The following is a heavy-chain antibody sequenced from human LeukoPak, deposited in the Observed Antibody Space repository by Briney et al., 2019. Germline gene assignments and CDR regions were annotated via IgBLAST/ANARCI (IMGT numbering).Heavy chain of an antibody. CDR3: ARGGNWNDETGHYFDY. CDR2: ISYDGSNK. J-gene: IGHJ4*02. V-gene: IGHV3-30-3*01. CDR1: GFTFSSYA. D-gene: IGHD1-1*01. Sequence: GGSLRLSCAASGFTFSSYAMHWVRQAPGKGLEWVAVISYDGSNKYYADSVKGRFTISKDNSKNTLYLQMNSLRAEDTAVYYCARGGNWNDETGHYFDYWGQGTLVTVSS.